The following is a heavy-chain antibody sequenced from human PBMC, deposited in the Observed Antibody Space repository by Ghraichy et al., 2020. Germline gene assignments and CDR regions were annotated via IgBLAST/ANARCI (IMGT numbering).Heavy chain of an antibody. CDR1: GFRFSGYT. V-gene: IGHV3-23*01. CDR3: AKDRSPDGVWPLDH. Sequence: GGSLRLSCSASGFRFSGYTMSWVRQAPGKGLEWVAGINAGGGGNKYYTGSVKGRFAISRDDSTNTLFLQMSSLTVADTAVYFCAKDRSPDGVWPLDHWGRGTLVIVS. CDR2: INAGGGGNK. D-gene: IGHD2-8*02. J-gene: IGHJ4*02.